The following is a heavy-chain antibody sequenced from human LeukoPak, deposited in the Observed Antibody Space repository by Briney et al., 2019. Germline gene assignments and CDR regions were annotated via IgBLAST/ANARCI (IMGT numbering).Heavy chain of an antibody. CDR3: ARPNITSYYDSRGYDAFDV. J-gene: IGHJ3*01. CDR2: IYPGDSDT. D-gene: IGHD3-22*01. V-gene: IGHV5-51*01. CDR1: GYSFTTYW. Sequence: GESLKISCRGSGYSFTTYWIGWVRQMPGKGLEWMGIIYPGDSDTRYSPSFQGQVTMSADKSINTAYLQWSSLKASDTAMYYCARPNITSYYDSRGYDAFDVWGQGTMVIVSS.